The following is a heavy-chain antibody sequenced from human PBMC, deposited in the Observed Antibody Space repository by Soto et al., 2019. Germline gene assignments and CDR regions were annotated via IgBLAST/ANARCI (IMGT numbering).Heavy chain of an antibody. CDR1: GFSLSNARMG. CDR2: IFSNDEK. D-gene: IGHD3-3*01. CDR3: ARMGHYDFWSGYYFDY. J-gene: IGHJ4*02. Sequence: GSGPTLVNPTETLTLTFTVSGFSLSNARMGVSWNRQPPRKALEWLAHIFSNDEKSYSTSLKSRLTISKDTSKSQVVLTMTNMDPVDTATYYCARMGHYDFWSGYYFDYWGQGTLVTVSS. V-gene: IGHV2-26*01.